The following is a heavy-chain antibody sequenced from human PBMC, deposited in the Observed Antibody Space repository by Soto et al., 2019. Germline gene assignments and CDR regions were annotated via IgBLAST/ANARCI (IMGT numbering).Heavy chain of an antibody. V-gene: IGHV3-9*01. CDR2: ISWNSGSI. CDR3: AKASIVGATRDAFDI. J-gene: IGHJ3*02. D-gene: IGHD1-26*01. CDR1: GFTFDDYA. Sequence: EVQLVESGGGLVQPGRSLRLYCAASGFTFDDYARHWVRQAPGKGRERVSGISWNSGSIGYADSVKGRLPISRDNAKNSLYLQRNSLRAEDTALYYCAKASIVGATRDAFDIWGQGTMVTVSS.